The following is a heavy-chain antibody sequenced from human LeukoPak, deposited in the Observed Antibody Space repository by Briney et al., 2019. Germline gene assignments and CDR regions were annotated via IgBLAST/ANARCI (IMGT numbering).Heavy chain of an antibody. CDR3: ARGGGDYVWGSYRFDY. D-gene: IGHD3-16*02. J-gene: IGHJ4*02. V-gene: IGHV4-59*01. CDR1: GGSISSYY. Sequence: SETLSLTCTVSGGSISSYYWSWIRQPPGKGLEWIGYIYYSGSTNYNPSLKSRVTISVDTSKNQFSLNLSSLTAADTAVYYWARGGGDYVWGSYRFDYWGQGTLVTVSS. CDR2: IYYSGST.